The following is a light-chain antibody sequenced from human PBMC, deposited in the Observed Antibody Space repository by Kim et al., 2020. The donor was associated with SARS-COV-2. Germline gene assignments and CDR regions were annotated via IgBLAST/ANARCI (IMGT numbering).Light chain of an antibody. V-gene: IGKV3-15*01. CDR1: QSISNS. J-gene: IGKJ4*01. CDR2: GAS. CDR3: QQYNNWPLT. Sequence: SVSPGDRATLSCRASQSISNSLAWYQQKPGQAPRLLIYGASTRATGIPARFSGSGSGTEFTLTISSLQSEDFAVYSCQQYNNWPLTFGGGTKVEI.